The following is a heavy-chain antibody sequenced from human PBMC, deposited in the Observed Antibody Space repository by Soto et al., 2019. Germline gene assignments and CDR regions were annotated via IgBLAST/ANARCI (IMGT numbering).Heavy chain of an antibody. CDR2: MNPNSGNP. J-gene: IGHJ6*02. Sequence: QVQLVQSGAEVKKPGASVKVSCKASGYTFTSYDIHWVRQATGQGLDWMGWMNPNSGNPGYAQKFQGRVTITRNTSISSAYMELSSLSSEDPAVYYCARGQVSSSWYVSYYYFGMDVWGQGSTVTVSS. V-gene: IGHV1-8*01. CDR1: GYTFTSYD. D-gene: IGHD6-13*01. CDR3: ARGQVSSSWYVSYYYFGMDV.